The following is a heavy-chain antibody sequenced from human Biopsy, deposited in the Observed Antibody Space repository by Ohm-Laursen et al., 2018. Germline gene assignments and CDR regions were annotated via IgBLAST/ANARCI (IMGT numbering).Heavy chain of an antibody. CDR3: ARDPGYDFWSGSDPFDI. V-gene: IGHV1-18*04. CDR1: GYTFTAYG. J-gene: IGHJ3*02. CDR2: ISTYNDDT. Sequence: ASSVKVSCNTSGYTFTAYGISWARQAPGQGLEWMGWISTYNDDTNIAQKFQGRVSMTTDTSTRTAYMELRSLRSGDTAIYFCARDPGYDFWSGSDPFDIWGQGTLVTVS. D-gene: IGHD3-3*01.